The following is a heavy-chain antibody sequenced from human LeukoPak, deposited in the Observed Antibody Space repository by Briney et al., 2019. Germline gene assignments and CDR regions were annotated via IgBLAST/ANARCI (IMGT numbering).Heavy chain of an antibody. J-gene: IGHJ6*02. V-gene: IGHV3-23*01. CDR1: GFTFSSYA. Sequence: GGSLRLSCAASGFTFSSYAMSWVRQAPGKGLEWVSAISGSGGSTYYADSVKGRLTISRDNSKNTLYLQMNSLRAEDTAVYYCAKGRHKYYYYYGMDVWGQGTTVTVSS. CDR3: AKGRHKYYYYYGMDV. CDR2: ISGSGGST.